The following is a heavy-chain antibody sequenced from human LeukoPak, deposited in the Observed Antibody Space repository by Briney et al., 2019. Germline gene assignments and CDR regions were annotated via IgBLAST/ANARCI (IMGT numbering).Heavy chain of an antibody. D-gene: IGHD2-2*01. CDR1: GYTFTSYD. J-gene: IGHJ4*02. Sequence: ASVKVSCKASGYTFTSYDISWVRQAPGQGLEWMGWISAYNGNTNYAQKLQGRVTMTTDTSTSTAYMELRSLRSDDTAVYYCARDLGYYAGGYYFDYWGQGTLVTVSS. V-gene: IGHV1-18*01. CDR3: ARDLGYYAGGYYFDY. CDR2: ISAYNGNT.